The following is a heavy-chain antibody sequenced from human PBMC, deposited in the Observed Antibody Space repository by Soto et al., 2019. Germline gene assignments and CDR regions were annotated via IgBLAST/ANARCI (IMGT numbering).Heavy chain of an antibody. Sequence: QVQLLQSGAEVKKPGASVKVSCKASGYTFTNYGITWVRQAPGQGLEWMGWIAAYNGNTHYTERLQGRVTMTTDTSTSTAYMELRGLRSDDAAVYYCSRARPLVGYFYYYMDVWGNGTTVTVSS. D-gene: IGHD6-6*01. V-gene: IGHV1-18*01. CDR2: IAAYNGNT. J-gene: IGHJ6*03. CDR3: SRARPLVGYFYYYMDV. CDR1: GYTFTNYG.